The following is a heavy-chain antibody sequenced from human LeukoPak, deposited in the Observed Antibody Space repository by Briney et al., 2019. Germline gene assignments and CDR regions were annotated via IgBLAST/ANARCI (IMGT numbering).Heavy chain of an antibody. D-gene: IGHD3-9*01. V-gene: IGHV4-61*01. Sequence: KSSETLSLTCTVSGGSVSSGSYYWSWIRQPPGKGLEWIGEINHSGSTNYNPSLKSRVTISVDTSKNQFSLKLSSVTAADTAVYYCARGLFDILPRLNWFDPWGQGTLVTVSS. CDR2: INHSGST. CDR1: GGSVSSGSYY. CDR3: ARGLFDILPRLNWFDP. J-gene: IGHJ5*02.